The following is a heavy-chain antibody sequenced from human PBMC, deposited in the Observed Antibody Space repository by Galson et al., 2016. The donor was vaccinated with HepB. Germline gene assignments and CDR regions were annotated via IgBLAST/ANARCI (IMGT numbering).Heavy chain of an antibody. CDR3: AREGVAAAGGRGYNWFDP. D-gene: IGHD6-13*01. J-gene: IGHJ5*02. Sequence: SLRLSCAASGFTVSSNYMSRVRQAPGKGLEWVSVIYSGGSTYYADSVKGRFTISRDNSKNTLYLQMNSLRAEDTAVYYCAREGVAAAGGRGYNWFDPWGQGTLVTVSS. CDR1: GFTVSSNY. V-gene: IGHV3-66*01. CDR2: IYSGGST.